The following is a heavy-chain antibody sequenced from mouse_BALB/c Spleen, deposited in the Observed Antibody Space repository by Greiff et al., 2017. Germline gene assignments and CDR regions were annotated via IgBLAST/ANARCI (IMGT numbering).Heavy chain of an antibody. D-gene: IGHD3-3*01. Sequence: DVMLVESGGGLVQPGGSRKLSCAASGFTFSSFGMHWVRQAPEKGLEWVAYISSGSSTIYYADTVKGRFTISRDNPKNTLFLQMTSLRSEDTAMYYCARSGKRTGLYFDYWGQGTTLTVSS. V-gene: IGHV5-17*02. CDR2: ISSGSSTI. J-gene: IGHJ2*01. CDR1: GFTFSSFG. CDR3: ARSGKRTGLYFDY.